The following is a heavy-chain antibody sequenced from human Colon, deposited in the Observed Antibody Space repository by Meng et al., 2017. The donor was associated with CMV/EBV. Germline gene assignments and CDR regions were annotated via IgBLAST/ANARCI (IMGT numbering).Heavy chain of an antibody. Sequence: ASVKVSCKASGYTFTSYDINWVRQATGQGLEWMGWINANSGGTTPAQKFQGRVTMTRDTSISTAYMELSSLRSDDTAVYYCTRGFSIIVSGNWFDPWGQGTLVTVSS. J-gene: IGHJ5*02. CDR1: GYTFTSYD. CDR2: INANSGGT. D-gene: IGHD5/OR15-5a*01. CDR3: TRGFSIIVSGNWFDP. V-gene: IGHV1-2*02.